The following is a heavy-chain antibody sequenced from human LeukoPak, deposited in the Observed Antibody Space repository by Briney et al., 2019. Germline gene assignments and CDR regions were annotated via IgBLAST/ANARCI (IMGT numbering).Heavy chain of an antibody. V-gene: IGHV4-31*03. D-gene: IGHD6-13*01. CDR3: ARSRPPQQLVPAIKYYYYYYGMDV. J-gene: IGHJ6*02. CDR1: GGSISSGGYY. Sequence: KPSETLSLTCTVSGGSISSGGYYWSWIRQHPGKGLEWIGYIYYSGSTYYNPSLKSRVTISVDTSKNQFSLKLSSVTAADTAVYYCARSRPPQQLVPAIKYYYYYYGMDVWGQGTTVTVSS. CDR2: IYYSGST.